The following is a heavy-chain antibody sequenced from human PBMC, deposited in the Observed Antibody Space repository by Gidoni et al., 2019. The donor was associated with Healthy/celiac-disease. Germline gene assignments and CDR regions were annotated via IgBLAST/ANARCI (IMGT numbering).Heavy chain of an antibody. J-gene: IGHJ4*02. CDR1: GGSVSSGSYY. Sequence: QVQLQESGPGLVKPSETLSLTCTVSGGSVSSGSYYWSWIRQPPGKGLEWIGYIYYSGSTNYNPSLKSRVTISVDTSKNQFSLKLSSVTAADTAVYYCARSYSSSSVGLGYWGQGTLVTVSS. D-gene: IGHD6-6*01. V-gene: IGHV4-61*01. CDR3: ARSYSSSSVGLGY. CDR2: IYYSGST.